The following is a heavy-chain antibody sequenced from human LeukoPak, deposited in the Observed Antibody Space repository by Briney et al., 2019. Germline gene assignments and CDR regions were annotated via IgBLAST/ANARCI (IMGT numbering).Heavy chain of an antibody. CDR3: ATQTFLTGYYNGDY. D-gene: IGHD3-9*01. CDR1: GGSFSGYY. CDR2: INHSGST. J-gene: IGHJ4*02. Sequence: SETLSLTCAVYGGSFSGYYWSWIRQPPGKGLEWMGEINHSGSTNYNPSLKSRVTTSVDTSKNQFSLKLSSVTAADTAVYYCATQTFLTGYYNGDYWGQGTLVTVSS. V-gene: IGHV4-34*01.